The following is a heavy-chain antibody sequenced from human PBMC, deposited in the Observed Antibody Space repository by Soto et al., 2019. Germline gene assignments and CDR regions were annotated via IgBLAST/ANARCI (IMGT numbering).Heavy chain of an antibody. D-gene: IGHD3-3*01. CDR1: GGTFSSYA. V-gene: IGHV1-69*13. J-gene: IGHJ3*02. Sequence: SEKVSCKASGGTFSSYAISWVRQAPGQRLDWVGGIIPIFGKANYAQKFQGRVTITADESTSTVYSELSSLRSEDTAVYYRARVRDFGVVISAYDISSQGTMVSV. CDR3: ARVRDFGVVISAYDI. CDR2: IIPIFGKA.